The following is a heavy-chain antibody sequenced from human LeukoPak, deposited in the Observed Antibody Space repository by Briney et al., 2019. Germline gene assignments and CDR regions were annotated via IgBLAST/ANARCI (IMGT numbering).Heavy chain of an antibody. J-gene: IGHJ4*02. CDR2: INPNSGGT. Sequence: ASVKVSCKASGYTFTGYYMHWVRQAPGQGLEWMGWINPNSGGTNYAQKFQGRVTMTRDTSISTAYMELSRLRSDDTAVYYCARDSHYDFWSGYYKDYWGQGTLVTVSS. D-gene: IGHD3-3*01. CDR1: GYTFTGYY. V-gene: IGHV1-2*02. CDR3: ARDSHYDFWSGYYKDY.